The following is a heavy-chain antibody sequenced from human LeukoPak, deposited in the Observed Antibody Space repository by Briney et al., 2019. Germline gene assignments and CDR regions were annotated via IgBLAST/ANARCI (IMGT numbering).Heavy chain of an antibody. CDR2: IIPIFGTA. CDR1: GGTFSSYA. Sequence: ASVKVSCKASGGTFSSYAISWVRQAPGQGLEWMGGIIPIFGTANYAQKFQGRVTITADESTSTAYMELSSLRSEDTAVYYCASPSNYYDSGGYYHNANIFDYWGQGTLVTVSS. V-gene: IGHV1-69*13. J-gene: IGHJ4*02. CDR3: ASPSNYYDSGGYYHNANIFDY. D-gene: IGHD3-22*01.